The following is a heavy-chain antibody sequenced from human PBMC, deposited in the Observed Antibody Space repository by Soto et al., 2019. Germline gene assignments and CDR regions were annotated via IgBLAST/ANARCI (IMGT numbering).Heavy chain of an antibody. D-gene: IGHD3-22*01. Sequence: SETLSLTCTVSGGSISSYYWSWIRPTPGKGLEWIGHIFYTGITKYNSSLRSRVTISLDTSKTQFSLTLKSVTAADTAVYYCARRGFGLFYYGTSGSPDFYYYNMDVWGQGTTVTVSS. CDR2: IFYTGIT. V-gene: IGHV4-59*08. CDR1: GGSISSYY. J-gene: IGHJ6*03. CDR3: ARRGFGLFYYGTSGSPDFYYYNMDV.